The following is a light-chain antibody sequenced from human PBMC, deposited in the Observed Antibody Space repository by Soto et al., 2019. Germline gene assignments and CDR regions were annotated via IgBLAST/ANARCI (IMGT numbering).Light chain of an antibody. CDR1: SSDVGAYNF. Sequence: QSALTQPPSASGSPGQSVTISCTGTSSDVGAYNFVSWYQQHPGEAPKLMIYEVTKRPSGVPDRFSGSKSGNTASLTVSGLQAEDEADYYCSSYAASNNFYFVFGGGTQLTVL. V-gene: IGLV2-8*01. J-gene: IGLJ3*02. CDR2: EVT. CDR3: SSYAASNNFYFV.